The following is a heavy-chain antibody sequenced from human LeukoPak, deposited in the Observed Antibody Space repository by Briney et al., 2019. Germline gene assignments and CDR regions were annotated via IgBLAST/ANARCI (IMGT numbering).Heavy chain of an antibody. Sequence: GGSLRLSCAVSGFTFSNFWMGWVRQAPGKGLEWVANINQDGSEKHYVDSVEGRFSISRDNTKNVLYLQMNSLRGTDTAVYYCARAVWYSGGWLTSWGQGATVTVSS. CDR1: GFTFSNFW. J-gene: IGHJ3*01. CDR2: INQDGSEK. V-gene: IGHV3-7*01. D-gene: IGHD6-19*01. CDR3: ARAVWYSGGWLTS.